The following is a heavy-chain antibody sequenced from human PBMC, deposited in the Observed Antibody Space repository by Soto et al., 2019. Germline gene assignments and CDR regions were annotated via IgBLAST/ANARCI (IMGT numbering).Heavy chain of an antibody. D-gene: IGHD2-15*01. CDR1: GFTFSSYG. Sequence: QVQLVESGGGVVQPGRSLRLSCAASGFTFSSYGMHWVRQAPGKGLEWVAVISYDGSNKYYADSEKGRFTISRDNSKNTLYLQMNSLRAEDTAVYYCAKGIAYYFDYWGQGTLVTVSS. CDR3: AKGIAYYFDY. J-gene: IGHJ4*02. CDR2: ISYDGSNK. V-gene: IGHV3-30*18.